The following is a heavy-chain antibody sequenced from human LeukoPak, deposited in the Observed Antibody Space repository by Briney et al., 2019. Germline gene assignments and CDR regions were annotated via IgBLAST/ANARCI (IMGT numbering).Heavy chain of an antibody. CDR1: GGSISSGGYS. CDR3: ARVGATTGDYFDY. J-gene: IGHJ4*02. D-gene: IGHD1-26*01. CDR2: VSYSGST. Sequence: SETLSLTCAVSGGSISSGGYSWNWIRQPPGKGLEWIGYVSYSGSTYYNPSLKSRLTLSVDTSKNQFPLKLSSVTAADTAVYYCARVGATTGDYFDYWGQGTLVTVSS. V-gene: IGHV4-30-4*07.